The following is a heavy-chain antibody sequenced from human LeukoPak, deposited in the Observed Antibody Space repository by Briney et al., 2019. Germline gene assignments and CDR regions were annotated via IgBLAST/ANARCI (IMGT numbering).Heavy chain of an antibody. D-gene: IGHD6-19*01. Sequence: GRSLRLSCAASGFIFSSYGMHWVRQAPGKGLECVAIIWYDGSNKYYADSVKGRFSISRDNSKNTLYLQMNSLRAEDTAVYYCARDGYSSGWYSVGAFDIWGQGTMVTVSS. CDR1: GFIFSSYG. CDR2: IWYDGSNK. CDR3: ARDGYSSGWYSVGAFDI. V-gene: IGHV3-33*01. J-gene: IGHJ3*02.